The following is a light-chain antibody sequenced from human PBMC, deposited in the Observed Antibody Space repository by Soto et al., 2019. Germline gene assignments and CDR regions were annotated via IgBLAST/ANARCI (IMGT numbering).Light chain of an antibody. V-gene: IGKV2-29*03. Sequence: DLVMTQTPLSLSVTPGQPASISCKSSQSLLHSNGKTSLYWFLQKPGQPAQFLIYAVSNRFSGVQDRFSGSGSGTDFPLEISRVEAEDLGVYYCMQALHLPASGGGTKVEIK. CDR3: MQALHLPA. CDR1: QSLLHSNGKTS. J-gene: IGKJ4*02. CDR2: AVS.